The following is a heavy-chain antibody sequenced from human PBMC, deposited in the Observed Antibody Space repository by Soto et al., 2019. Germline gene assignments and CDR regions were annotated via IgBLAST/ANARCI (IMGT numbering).Heavy chain of an antibody. D-gene: IGHD1-26*01. CDR1: GDSVSRNSAA. CDR2: TYYRSKWYN. J-gene: IGHJ6*02. Sequence: PSQTLSLTCAISGDSVSRNSAAWNWIRQSPSRGLEWLGRTYYRSKWYNDYAVSVKSRITINPDTSKNQFSLQLNSVTPEDTAVYYCARGRRDYSDQEGYGMDVWGQGTTVTVSS. CDR3: ARGRRDYSDQEGYGMDV. V-gene: IGHV6-1*01.